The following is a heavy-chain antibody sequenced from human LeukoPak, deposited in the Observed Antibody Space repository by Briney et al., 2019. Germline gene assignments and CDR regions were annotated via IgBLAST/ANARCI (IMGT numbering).Heavy chain of an antibody. CDR1: GVTFSSYA. CDR2: ISGSGGST. J-gene: IGHJ6*04. CDR3: AKAVYCSSTSCYGYYYGMDV. D-gene: IGHD2-2*01. V-gene: IGHV3-23*01. Sequence: GGSLRLSCAASGVTFSSYAMSWVRQAPGKGLEWVSAISGSGGSTYYADSVKGRFTISKDNSPNTLYLKMNRLSAEDTAVYYCAKAVYCSSTSCYGYYYGMDVWGKGTTVTVSS.